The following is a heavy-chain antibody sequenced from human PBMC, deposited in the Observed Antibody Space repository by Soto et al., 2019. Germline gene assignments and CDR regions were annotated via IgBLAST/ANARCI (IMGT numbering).Heavy chain of an antibody. CDR3: ARQRSSVVTQTYFDV. Sequence: SESLSLTCTVTGDSLSSSSYYWGWFRQPPGKGLDWLGSMYYSGSTYNNPSFWSRVSMSIYTSKDQFSLKLKSVTAADTALYYCARQRSSVVTQTYFDVWGPGSLVTVSS. CDR2: MYYSGST. D-gene: IGHD2-21*02. CDR1: GDSLSSSSYY. V-gene: IGHV4-39*01. J-gene: IGHJ4*02.